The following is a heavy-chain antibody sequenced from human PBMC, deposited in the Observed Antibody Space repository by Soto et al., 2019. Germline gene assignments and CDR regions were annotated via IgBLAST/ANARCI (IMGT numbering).Heavy chain of an antibody. Sequence: GGSLRLSCAASGFRFSDYYMDWVRQLPGMGLEWVGRTRNKANSYAAEYAPSVRGRFTISRHDSEDSMFLQLNSLKTEDTAVYYCARDTGGSYDFWGQGALVTASS. CDR2: TRNKANSYAA. CDR1: GFRFSDYY. J-gene: IGHJ4*02. V-gene: IGHV3-72*01. D-gene: IGHD1-26*01. CDR3: ARDTGGSYDF.